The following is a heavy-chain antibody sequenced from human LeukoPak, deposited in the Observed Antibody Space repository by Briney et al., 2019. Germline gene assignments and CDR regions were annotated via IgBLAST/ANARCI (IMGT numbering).Heavy chain of an antibody. CDR2: ISSSGDNT. CDR3: AKSDGDHIWAPLAY. V-gene: IGHV3-23*01. D-gene: IGHD4-17*01. J-gene: IGHJ4*02. CDR1: GFTFSSYS. Sequence: GGSLRLSCAASGFTFSSYSMNWVRQAPGKGLEWVSAISSSGDNTYYADSVKGRFTISRDNSKNTLYLHLNSLRAGDTAVYYCAKSDGDHIWAPLAYWGQGTLVTVSS.